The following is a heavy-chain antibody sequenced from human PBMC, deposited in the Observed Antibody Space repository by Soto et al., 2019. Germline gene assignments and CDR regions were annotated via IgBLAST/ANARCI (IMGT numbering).Heavy chain of an antibody. Sequence: SETLSLTCTVSGGSVSSQYWSWIRQPAGKGLEWIGRIYNGGIPLIHPSLESRVALSLXTXXXXFXLXLXXXTAAXTATYDCASQDYDKSVYYFDYWGRGTLVTVSS. D-gene: IGHD3-22*01. J-gene: IGHJ4*02. CDR3: ASQDYDKSVYYFDY. V-gene: IGHV4-4*07. CDR2: IYNGGIP. CDR1: GGSVSSQY.